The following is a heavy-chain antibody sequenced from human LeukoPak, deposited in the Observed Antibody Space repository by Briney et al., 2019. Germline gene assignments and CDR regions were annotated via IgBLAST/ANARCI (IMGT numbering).Heavy chain of an antibody. CDR1: GGSFSGYY. D-gene: IGHD2-2*01. Sequence: SETLSLTCAVYGGSFSGYYWSWIRQPPGKGLEWIGEINHSGSTNYNPSLKSRVTISVDTSKNQFSLKLSSVTAADTAVYYCARVGQYCSSTSCYQTRYYYYYMDVWGKGTTVTVSS. J-gene: IGHJ6*03. CDR3: ARVGQYCSSTSCYQTRYYYYYMDV. CDR2: INHSGST. V-gene: IGHV4-34*01.